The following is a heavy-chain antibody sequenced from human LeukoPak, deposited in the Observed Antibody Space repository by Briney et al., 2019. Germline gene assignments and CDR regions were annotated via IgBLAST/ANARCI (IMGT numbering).Heavy chain of an antibody. CDR2: IINSSYI. Sequence: GGSLRLSCAASGFTFSSYALGWVRQAPGRGLEWVSSIINSSYIYYADSVKGRFTISRDNTKNSLYLQMNSLRAEDTAVYYCARDDTYSSSWYGSDAFDIWGQGTMVTVSS. CDR3: ARDDTYSSSWYGSDAFDI. D-gene: IGHD6-13*01. CDR1: GFTFSSYA. V-gene: IGHV3-21*01. J-gene: IGHJ3*02.